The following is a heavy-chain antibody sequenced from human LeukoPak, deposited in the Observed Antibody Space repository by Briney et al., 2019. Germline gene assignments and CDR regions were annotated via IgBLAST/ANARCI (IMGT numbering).Heavy chain of an antibody. CDR1: GFTFSSYA. J-gene: IGHJ4*02. D-gene: IGHD6-13*01. CDR3: ARDLDISAAVVDY. CDR2: MSYDGSNK. Sequence: GGSLRLSCAASGFTFSSYAMYWVRQAPGKGLEWVAVMSYDGSNKYYADSVKGRFTISRDNAKNSLYLQMNSLRAEDTAVYYCARDLDISAAVVDYWGQGTLVTVSS. V-gene: IGHV3-30-3*01.